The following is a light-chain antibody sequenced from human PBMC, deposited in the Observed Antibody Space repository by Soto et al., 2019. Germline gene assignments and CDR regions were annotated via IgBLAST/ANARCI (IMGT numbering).Light chain of an antibody. CDR3: AAWDDSMSGLVV. CDR1: SSNIGSNY. CDR2: SNN. V-gene: IGLV1-47*02. J-gene: IGLJ2*01. Sequence: QSVLTQPPSASGTPGQRVTISCSGSSSNIGSNYVYWYQQLPGTAPKLPIYSNNQRPSGVPDRFSGSKSGTSASLAISGLRSEDEAEDYCAAWDDSMSGLVVFGGGTKVTVL.